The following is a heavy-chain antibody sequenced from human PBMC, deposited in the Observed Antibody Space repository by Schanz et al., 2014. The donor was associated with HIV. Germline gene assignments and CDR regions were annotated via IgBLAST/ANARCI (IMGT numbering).Heavy chain of an antibody. CDR3: AKEEQQLGGVGGYHFDY. V-gene: IGHV3-30*18. CDR1: GFTFNSYD. Sequence: QVQLVDSGGGVVQPGRSLRLSCAASGFTFNSYDMHWVRQAPGKGLEWVAVISYDGSNKYYADSVKGRFTISRDNSKNTLYLQMNSLRAEDTAVYYCAKEEQQLGGVGGYHFDYWGQGTLVTVSS. CDR2: ISYDGSNK. J-gene: IGHJ4*02. D-gene: IGHD6-13*01.